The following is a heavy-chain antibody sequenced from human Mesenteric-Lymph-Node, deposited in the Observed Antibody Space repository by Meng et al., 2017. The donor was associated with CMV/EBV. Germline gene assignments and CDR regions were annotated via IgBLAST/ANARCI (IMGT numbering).Heavy chain of an antibody. Sequence: ASVKVSCKASGYTFTSYYVHWVRQAPGKGLEWMGGFDPEDGETIYAQKFQGRVTMTEDTSTDTAYMELSSLRSEDTAVYYCATAGIWNDVPDYWGQGTLVTVSS. CDR2: FDPEDGET. CDR1: GYTFTSYY. CDR3: ATAGIWNDVPDY. V-gene: IGHV1-24*01. J-gene: IGHJ4*02. D-gene: IGHD1-1*01.